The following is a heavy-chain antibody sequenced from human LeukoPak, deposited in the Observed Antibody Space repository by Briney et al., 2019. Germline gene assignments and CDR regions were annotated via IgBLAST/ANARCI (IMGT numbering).Heavy chain of an antibody. D-gene: IGHD6-13*01. Sequence: PSETLSLTCTVSGGSISSYYWSWIRQPPGKGLEGIGYIYYSGSTNYNPSLKSRVTISVDTSKNQFSLKLSSVTAADTAVYYCARASQQGLFDYWGQGTLVTVSS. CDR2: IYYSGST. CDR1: GGSISSYY. V-gene: IGHV4-59*01. J-gene: IGHJ4*02. CDR3: ARASQQGLFDY.